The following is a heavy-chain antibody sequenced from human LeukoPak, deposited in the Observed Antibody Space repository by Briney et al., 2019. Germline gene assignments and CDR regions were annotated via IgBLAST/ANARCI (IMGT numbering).Heavy chain of an antibody. CDR2: VIPISGIR. Sequence: VASVKVSCKVSGGTLSIYAINWVRQAPGQGLEWMGRVIPISGIRNYAQNFQGRVTITADESSGTAYMELSGLRSEDTAIYYCARLNDGGISHWGQGTLVTVSP. D-gene: IGHD4-23*01. J-gene: IGHJ4*02. V-gene: IGHV1-69*15. CDR1: GGTLSIYA. CDR3: ARLNDGGISH.